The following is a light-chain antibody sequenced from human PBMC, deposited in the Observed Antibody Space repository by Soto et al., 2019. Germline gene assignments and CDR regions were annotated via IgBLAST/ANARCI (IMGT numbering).Light chain of an antibody. CDR2: DAS. Sequence: DIQMTQSPSSLSASVGDRVTITCRASQSISSYLNWYQQKPGKAPKVLIYDASSLQSGVPSRFSGSGTGTDFTLTISSLQPEDFATYYCQQSYRMSWTFGQGTKVEIK. J-gene: IGKJ1*01. CDR3: QQSYRMSWT. CDR1: QSISSY. V-gene: IGKV1-39*01.